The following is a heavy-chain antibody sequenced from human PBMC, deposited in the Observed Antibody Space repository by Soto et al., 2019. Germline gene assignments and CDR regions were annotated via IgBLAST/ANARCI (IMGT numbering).Heavy chain of an antibody. D-gene: IGHD3-22*01. J-gene: IGHJ6*02. Sequence: QVQLVQSGAEVKKPGSSVKVSCKASGGTFSSYTISWVRQAPGQGLEWMGRIIPILGIANYAQKFQGRVTIXXDXSXXTAYMELSSLRSEDTAVYYCASPGLLLNYYYGMDVWGQGTTVTVSS. V-gene: IGHV1-69*02. CDR1: GGTFSSYT. CDR2: IIPILGIA. CDR3: ASPGLLLNYYYGMDV.